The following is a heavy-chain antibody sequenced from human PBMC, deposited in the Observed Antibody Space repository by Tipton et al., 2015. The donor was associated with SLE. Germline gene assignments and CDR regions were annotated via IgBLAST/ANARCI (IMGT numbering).Heavy chain of an antibody. J-gene: IGHJ3*02. Sequence: TLSLTCAVSGGSISSSNWWSWVRQPPGKGLEWIGTISYSGSTNYNPSLKSRVTISVDTSKNQFSLKLSSVTAADTAVYYCARGHERHYDSPNFDIWGQGTMVTVSS. V-gene: IGHV4-4*02. D-gene: IGHD5-12*01. CDR2: ISYSGST. CDR1: GGSISSSNW. CDR3: ARGHERHYDSPNFDI.